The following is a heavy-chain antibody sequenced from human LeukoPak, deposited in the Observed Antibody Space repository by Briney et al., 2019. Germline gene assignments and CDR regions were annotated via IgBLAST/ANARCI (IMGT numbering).Heavy chain of an antibody. CDR2: IYPVDSDT. D-gene: IGHD4-17*01. Sequence: GESLKISCKGPGYSFTSYWIGWVRQMPGKGLEWMGIIYPVDSDTRYSPSFQGQVTISADKYISTAYLQWSSLKASDTAMYYCASLQGRRYNWFDPWGQGTLVTVSS. CDR3: ASLQGRRYNWFDP. CDR1: GYSFTSYW. V-gene: IGHV5-51*01. J-gene: IGHJ5*02.